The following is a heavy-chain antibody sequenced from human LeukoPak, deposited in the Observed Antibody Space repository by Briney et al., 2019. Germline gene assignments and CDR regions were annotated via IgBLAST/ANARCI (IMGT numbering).Heavy chain of an antibody. J-gene: IGHJ5*02. CDR2: IYPGVSDA. V-gene: IGHV5-51*01. CDR1: GYSFTSYW. CDR3: ARASDDCSGGSCYLFSPGYDP. Sequence: GESLKISCKGSGYSFTSYWIGWVRQMSGKGLEWMGIIYPGVSDARYSPSFQGQVTTSVDKSIGTAYLQWSSLKASDTAMYYCARASDDCSGGSCYLFSPGYDPWGQGTLVTVSS. D-gene: IGHD2-15*01.